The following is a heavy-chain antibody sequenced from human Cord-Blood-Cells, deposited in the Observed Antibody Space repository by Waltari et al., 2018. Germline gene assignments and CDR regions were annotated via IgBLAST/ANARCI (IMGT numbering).Heavy chain of an antibody. CDR3: ARAVVVPAAMGGNWFDP. V-gene: IGHV4-34*01. Sequence: HVQLQQWGAGLLKPSETLSLTCAAYGGSFSGYYWRSIRHPPRKGLEWSGEINHSGSTNYNPSLKSRVTISVDTSKNQFSLKLSSVTAADTAVYYCARAVVVPAAMGGNWFDPWGQGTLVTVSS. J-gene: IGHJ5*02. CDR1: GGSFSGYY. CDR2: INHSGST. D-gene: IGHD2-2*01.